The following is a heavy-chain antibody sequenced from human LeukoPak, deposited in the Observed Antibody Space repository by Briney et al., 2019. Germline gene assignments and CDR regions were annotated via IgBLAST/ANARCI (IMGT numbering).Heavy chain of an antibody. Sequence: ASVKVSCKASGYTFTGYFMHWVRQAPGQGLEWMGWINPNSGGTNSAQNFQGRFTMTRDTSSNTAYMELSRLRSDDTAVYYCASSSNWPPDFDYWGQGTLVTVSS. D-gene: IGHD1-1*01. J-gene: IGHJ4*02. CDR3: ASSSNWPPDFDY. CDR1: GYTFTGYF. CDR2: INPNSGGT. V-gene: IGHV1-2*02.